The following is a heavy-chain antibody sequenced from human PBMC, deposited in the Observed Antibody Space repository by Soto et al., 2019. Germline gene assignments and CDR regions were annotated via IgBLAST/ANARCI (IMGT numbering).Heavy chain of an antibody. CDR2: VKSRISGGTI. CDR3: ATGGYKYGTYYFDY. V-gene: IGHV3-15*01. D-gene: IGHD5-18*01. Sequence: EVQLVESGGGLVKPGGSLRLSCAASGFTFNYAWMNWFRQAPGKGLEWVGRVKSRISGGTIDYAAPVKGRFTVSRDDSKNTVDLQMNSLTAEDTAVYYCATGGYKYGTYYFDYWGQGTLVTVSS. J-gene: IGHJ4*02. CDR1: GFTFNYAW.